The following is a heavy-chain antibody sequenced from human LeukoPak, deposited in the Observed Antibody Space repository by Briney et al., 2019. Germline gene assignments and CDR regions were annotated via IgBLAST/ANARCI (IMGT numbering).Heavy chain of an antibody. D-gene: IGHD6-19*01. J-gene: IGHJ4*01. CDR2: IYSGGST. CDR3: ARGSTAAAPGWIY. CDR1: GFTVSSNY. Sequence: QPGGSLRLSCAASGFTVSSNYMSWVRQAPGKGLEWVSVIYSGGSTYYADSVKGRFTISRDNSKNTLYLQMNSLRAEDTAVYYCARGSTAAAPGWIYWGHGTLVTVSS. V-gene: IGHV3-53*01.